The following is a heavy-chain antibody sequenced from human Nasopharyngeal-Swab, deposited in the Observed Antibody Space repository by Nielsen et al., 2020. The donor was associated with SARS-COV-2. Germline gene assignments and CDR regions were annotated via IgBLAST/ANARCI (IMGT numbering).Heavy chain of an antibody. CDR2: ISISGATT. V-gene: IGHV3-23*01. CDR1: GFTFSNSA. J-gene: IGHJ4*02. CDR3: AKEEVPNDY. Sequence: RSLKISRSVSGFTFSNSALCWVRQAPGKRLEWVSAISISGATTFYADSVRGRFTISRDNDRNTVYLQMSSLTVEDTAIYYCAKEEVPNDYWGQGTLVTVSS. D-gene: IGHD4/OR15-4a*01.